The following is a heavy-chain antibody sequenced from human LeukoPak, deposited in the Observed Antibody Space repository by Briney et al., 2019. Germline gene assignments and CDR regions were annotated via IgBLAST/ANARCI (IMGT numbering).Heavy chain of an antibody. V-gene: IGHV3-48*01. D-gene: IGHD1-1*01. CDR3: ARDHRYAFDN. J-gene: IGHJ4*02. CDR1: GFTFSSYS. Sequence: GGSLRLSCAASGFTFSSYSMNWVRQAPGKGLEWISYIGIDSGRTKYADSVKGRFTISGDKARNSLYLQMNSLRVEDTAVYFCARDHRYAFDNWGQGTLVTVSS. CDR2: IGIDSGRT.